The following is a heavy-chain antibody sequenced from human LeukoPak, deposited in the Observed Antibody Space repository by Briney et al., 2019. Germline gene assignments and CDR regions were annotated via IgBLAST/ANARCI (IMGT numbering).Heavy chain of an antibody. V-gene: IGHV3-30*02. J-gene: IGHJ3*02. CDR3: AKDLVRAAAGILHAVDI. D-gene: IGHD6-13*01. CDR1: GFTFSSYG. Sequence: GGSLRLSCAASGFTFSSYGMHWVRQAPGKGLEGVAFIRYDGSNKYYADSVKGRFTISRDNSKNTLYLQMNSLRAEDTAVYYCAKDLVRAAAGILHAVDIWGQGTMVTVSS. CDR2: IRYDGSNK.